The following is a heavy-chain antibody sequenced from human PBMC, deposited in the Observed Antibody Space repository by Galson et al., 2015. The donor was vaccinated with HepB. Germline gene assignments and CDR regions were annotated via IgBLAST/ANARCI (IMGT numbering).Heavy chain of an antibody. CDR1: GFNFTNYW. D-gene: IGHD3-22*01. CDR3: ARLGDSSRSSFGAGDY. J-gene: IGHJ4*02. V-gene: IGHV5-10-1*01. Sequence: QSGAEVKKPGDSLKISCKSAGFNFTNYWISWVRQMPGKGLEWMGRIDPTDSYTNYSPSFQGHVTISADKSISTAYLQWSSLEASDTAMYYCARLGDSSRSSFGAGDYWGQGTLVIVSS. CDR2: IDPTDSYT.